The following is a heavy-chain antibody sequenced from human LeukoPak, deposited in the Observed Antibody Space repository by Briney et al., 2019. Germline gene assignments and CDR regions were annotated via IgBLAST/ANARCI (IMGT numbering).Heavy chain of an antibody. V-gene: IGHV3-74*01. CDR2: INSDGSST. D-gene: IGHD5-12*01. CDR3: ARARRDGYNLYYFDY. J-gene: IGHJ4*02. Sequence: GGSLRLSCAASGFTFSSYWMHWVRQAPGKGLVWVSRINSDGSSTSYADSVKGRFTISRDNAKNTLYLQMNSLRAEDTAVYYCARARRDGYNLYYFDYWGQGTLVTVSS. CDR1: GFTFSSYW.